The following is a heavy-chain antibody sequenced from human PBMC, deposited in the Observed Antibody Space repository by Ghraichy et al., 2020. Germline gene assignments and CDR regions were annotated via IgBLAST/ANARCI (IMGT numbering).Heavy chain of an antibody. CDR3: RMDYYGSGSYPRRDY. V-gene: IGHV4-34*01. J-gene: IGHJ4*02. CDR1: GGSFSGYY. Sequence: SETLSLTCAVYGGSFSGYYWSWIRQPPGKGLEWIGEINHSGSTNYNPSLKSRVTISVDTSKNQFSLKLSSVTAADTAVYYCRMDYYGSGSYPRRDYWGQGTLVTVSS. CDR2: INHSGST. D-gene: IGHD3-10*01.